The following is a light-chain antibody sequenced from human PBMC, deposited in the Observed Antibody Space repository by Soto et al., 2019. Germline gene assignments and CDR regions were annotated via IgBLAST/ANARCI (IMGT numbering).Light chain of an antibody. Sequence: DIQMTQSPSSVSASVGDRVSITCRASQGISSWLAWYQQKPGRAPKLLIYTRSSLQSGVPSRYSGTGSGTDFTLTISSLQAEDVATHCGQQPNSFPLTFGGGTKVEIK. CDR2: TRS. V-gene: IGKV1-12*01. J-gene: IGKJ4*01. CDR1: QGISSW. CDR3: QQPNSFPLT.